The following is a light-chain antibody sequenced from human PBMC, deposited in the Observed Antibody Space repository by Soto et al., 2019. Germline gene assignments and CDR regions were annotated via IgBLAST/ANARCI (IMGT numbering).Light chain of an antibody. CDR1: RNIGTW. V-gene: IGKV1-5*02. CDR2: DAS. Sequence: DIQMTQSPSALSASIGDRVTIVSRASRNIGTWLAWYQQRPGNAPRLLIHDASRLESGVPSRFSGSGSGTEFTLTITSLQPDDFATYYCQHCHDYPYIFGQGTNVEIK. CDR3: QHCHDYPYI. J-gene: IGKJ2*01.